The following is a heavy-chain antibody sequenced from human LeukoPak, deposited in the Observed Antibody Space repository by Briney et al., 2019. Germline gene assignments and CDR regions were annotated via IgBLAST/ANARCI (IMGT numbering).Heavy chain of an antibody. Sequence: PSETLSLTCTVSGGSISSYYWSWIRQPPGKGLEWIGYIYYSGSTNYNPSLKSRVTISVDTSKNQFSLKLSSVTAADTAVYYCARHTPGIAAAGLNYWGQGTLVTVSS. V-gene: IGHV4-59*08. CDR2: IYYSGST. CDR3: ARHTPGIAAAGLNY. J-gene: IGHJ4*02. D-gene: IGHD6-13*01. CDR1: GGSISSYY.